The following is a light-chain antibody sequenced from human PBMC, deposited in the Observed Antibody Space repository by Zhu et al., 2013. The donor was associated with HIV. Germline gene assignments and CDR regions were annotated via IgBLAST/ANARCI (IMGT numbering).Light chain of an antibody. Sequence: QSALTQPASVSGSPGQSITISCTGTSSDVGGYNSVSWYQQHPGKAPKLIIYDFSQRPSGVPDRFSGSKSGNTASLTISGLRAEDEADYYCCSYAGTYTWLFGGGTEVTVV. CDR2: DFS. V-gene: IGLV2-11*01. CDR1: SSDVGGYNS. J-gene: IGLJ3*02. CDR3: CSYAGTYTWL.